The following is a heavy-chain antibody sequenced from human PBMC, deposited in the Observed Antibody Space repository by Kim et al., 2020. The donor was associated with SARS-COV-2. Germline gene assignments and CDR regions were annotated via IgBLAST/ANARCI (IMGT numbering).Heavy chain of an antibody. CDR3: ARHFHDFNWDY. CDR1: GFRFDIYG. D-gene: IGHD2-21*02. J-gene: IGHJ4*02. V-gene: IGHV3-33*03. Sequence: GGSLRLSCTASGFRFDIYGMHWIRQAPGKGLEWVAVAWPDGSITYYGDSVTGRFTVSRDNSRNTLFLQMNSLRAEDTATYYCARHFHDFNWDYWGQGTLVTVSS. CDR2: AWPDGSIT.